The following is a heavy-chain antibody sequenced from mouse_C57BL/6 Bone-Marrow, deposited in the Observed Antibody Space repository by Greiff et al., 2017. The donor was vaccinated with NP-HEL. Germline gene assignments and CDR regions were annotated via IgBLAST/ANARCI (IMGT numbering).Heavy chain of an antibody. CDR2: IRLKSDNYAT. J-gene: IGHJ2*01. Sequence: EVMLVESGGGLVQPGGSMKLSCVASGFTFSNYWMNWVRQSPEKGLEWVAQIRLKSDNYATHYAESVKGRFTISRDDSKSSVYLQMNNLRAEDTGMYYCTGSGYFDYWGQGTTLTVSS. CDR1: GFTFSNYW. CDR3: TGSGYFDY. V-gene: IGHV6-3*01.